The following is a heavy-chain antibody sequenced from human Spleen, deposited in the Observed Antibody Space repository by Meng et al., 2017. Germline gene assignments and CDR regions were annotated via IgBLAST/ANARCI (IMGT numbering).Heavy chain of an antibody. Sequence: QVQVQRWGAGLLKPSGTLSLTCFVSGGSLSDYYWSWIRQPPGKGLEWIGEINHSGSTNYNPSLESRATISVDTSQNNLSLKLSSVTAADSAVYYCARGPTTMAHDFDYWGQGTLVTVSS. D-gene: IGHD4-11*01. V-gene: IGHV4-34*01. CDR1: GGSLSDYY. CDR3: ARGPTTMAHDFDY. J-gene: IGHJ4*02. CDR2: INHSGST.